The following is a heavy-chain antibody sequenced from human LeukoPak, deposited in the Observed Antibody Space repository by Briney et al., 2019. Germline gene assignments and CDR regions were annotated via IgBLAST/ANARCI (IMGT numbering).Heavy chain of an antibody. D-gene: IGHD3-22*01. CDR3: AKPMVVVVTPIDY. CDR2: ISGSGGST. Sequence: GGSLRLSCAASGFTFSSYAMSWVRQAPGKGLEWVSAISGSGGSTYYADSVKGRFTISRDNSMNTLYLQMDNLRAEDTAVYYCAKPMVVVVTPIDYWGQGTLVTVSS. V-gene: IGHV3-23*01. J-gene: IGHJ4*02. CDR1: GFTFSSYA.